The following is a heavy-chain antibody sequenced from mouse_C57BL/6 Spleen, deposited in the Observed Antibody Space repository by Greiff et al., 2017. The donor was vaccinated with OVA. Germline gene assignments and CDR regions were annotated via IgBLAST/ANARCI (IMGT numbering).Heavy chain of an antibody. CDR2: ISYDGSN. D-gene: IGHD1-1*01. Sequence: ESGPGLVKPSQSLSLTCSVTGYSITSGYYWNWIRQFPGNKLEWMGYISYDGSNNSNPSLKNRISITRDTSKNQFFLKLNSVTTEDTATYYCARGGGNYYGSSYEMDYWGQGTSVTVSS. V-gene: IGHV3-6*01. J-gene: IGHJ4*01. CDR3: ARGGGNYYGSSYEMDY. CDR1: GYSITSGYY.